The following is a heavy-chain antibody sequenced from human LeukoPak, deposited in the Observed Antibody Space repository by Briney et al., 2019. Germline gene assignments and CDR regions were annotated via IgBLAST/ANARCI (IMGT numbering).Heavy chain of an antibody. Sequence: SGGSLRLSCAASGFTFSSYGMHWVRQAPGKGLEWVAVIWYDGSNKYYADSVKGRFTISRDNSKNTLYLQMNSLRAEDTAVYYCARETYSSGWAPYLDYWGQGTLVTVSS. CDR1: GFTFSSYG. D-gene: IGHD6-19*01. J-gene: IGHJ4*02. CDR3: ARETYSSGWAPYLDY. V-gene: IGHV3-33*01. CDR2: IWYDGSNK.